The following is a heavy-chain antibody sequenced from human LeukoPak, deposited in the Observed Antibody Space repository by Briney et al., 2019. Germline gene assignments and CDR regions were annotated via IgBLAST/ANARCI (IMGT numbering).Heavy chain of an antibody. CDR1: GFTVSNFA. CDR2: MPKDGGDK. J-gene: IGHJ4*02. Sequence: GGSLRLSCAASGFTVSNFAMHWVRQVPDKGLGWLAVMPKDGGDKHYADSVTGRFTISRHSSKNTLYLQMNSLRGEDTAVYYCARDDLSVSGSYPYYFDHWGQGTLVTVSS. V-gene: IGHV3-30*04. CDR3: ARDDLSVSGSYPYYFDH. D-gene: IGHD3-16*02.